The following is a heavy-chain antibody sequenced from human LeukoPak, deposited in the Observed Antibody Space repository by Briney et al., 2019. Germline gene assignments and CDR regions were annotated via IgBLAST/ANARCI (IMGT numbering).Heavy chain of an antibody. CDR3: ARQGRGSYRRDFDY. Sequence: GESLRISCNGSGYSFTCNWISWVRQMPGKDLEWMGRIDPSDSHINYSPSFQGHVTISVDKSISTAYLQWSSPRASDTAMYYCARQGRGSYRRDFDYWGQGTLVTVSS. J-gene: IGHJ4*02. CDR2: IDPSDSHI. D-gene: IGHD1-26*01. CDR1: GYSFTCNW. V-gene: IGHV5-10-1*01.